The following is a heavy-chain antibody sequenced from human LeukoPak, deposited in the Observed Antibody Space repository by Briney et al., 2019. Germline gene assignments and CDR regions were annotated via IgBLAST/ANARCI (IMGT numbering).Heavy chain of an antibody. CDR1: GGSISSRSYS. V-gene: IGHV4-39*07. CDR3: ARGLRWSYSRFLWQH. J-gene: IGHJ4*02. CDR2: DLYSGTT. D-gene: IGHD4-23*01. Sequence: SETLSLTCTVSGGSISSRSYSRGWIRQPPGKGLEWIGSDLYSGTTHYSPSLRGRVSISLDTSKNQFSLKLTSVTAADTAVYYCARGLRWSYSRFLWQHWSQGTLVTVSS.